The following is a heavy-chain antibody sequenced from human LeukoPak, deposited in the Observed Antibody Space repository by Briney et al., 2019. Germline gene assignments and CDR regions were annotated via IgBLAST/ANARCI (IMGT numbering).Heavy chain of an antibody. J-gene: IGHJ5*01. V-gene: IGHV3-48*03. CDR1: GFTFDAYE. CDR2: ISGSGRTI. Sequence: GGSLRLSCAASGFTFDAYEINWVRQAPGKGLEWVSYISGSGRTIYYADSVKGRFTISWDNAKNSVYLQMNRLRAEDAAVYYCARGVYGRFDSWGQGTLVTVSS. D-gene: IGHD2/OR15-2a*01. CDR3: ARGVYGRFDS.